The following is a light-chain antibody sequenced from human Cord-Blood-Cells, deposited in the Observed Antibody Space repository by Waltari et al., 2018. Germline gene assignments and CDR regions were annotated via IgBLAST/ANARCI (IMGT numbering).Light chain of an antibody. V-gene: IGKV3-11*01. J-gene: IGKJ4*01. CDR3: QQRSNWLT. CDR1: QSVSSH. Sequence: EIVLPQSPAPLSLSPRERATLSCRASQSVSSHLAWYQQKLGQAPRLLIYEASNRATGIPARFSGSWAETDFTLTIRSLEPEDFAVYYCQQRSNWLTFGGGTKVEIK. CDR2: EAS.